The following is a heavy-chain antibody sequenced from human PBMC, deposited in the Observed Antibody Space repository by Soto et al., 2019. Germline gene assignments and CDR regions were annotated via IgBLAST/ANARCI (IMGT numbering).Heavy chain of an antibody. CDR2: IDKYGNKI. J-gene: IGHJ6*02. CDR3: ARIRRTFDFYCLDV. D-gene: IGHD3-3*01. V-gene: IGHV3-48*03. CDR1: GFAFSSYE. Sequence: GGSLRLSCAGSGFAFSSYEMPWVRQAPGKGLEWVSDIDKYGNKIYYVDSVKGRFTISRDNARNSLFLQMHSLRADDTALYYCARIRRTFDFYCLDVWGQGTTVTVSS.